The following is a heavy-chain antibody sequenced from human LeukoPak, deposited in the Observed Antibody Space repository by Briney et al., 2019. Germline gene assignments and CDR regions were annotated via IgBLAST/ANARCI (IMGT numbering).Heavy chain of an antibody. V-gene: IGHV4-59*12. CDR1: GGSISSYY. Sequence: PSETLSLTCTVSGGSISSYYWSWIRQPPGKGLEWIGYIYYSGSTNYNPSLKSRVTISVDTSKNQFSLKLSSVTAADTAVYYCARYRSVTTGKRFFDYWGQGTLVTVSS. J-gene: IGHJ4*02. CDR3: ARYRSVTTGKRFFDY. D-gene: IGHD4-17*01. CDR2: IYYSGST.